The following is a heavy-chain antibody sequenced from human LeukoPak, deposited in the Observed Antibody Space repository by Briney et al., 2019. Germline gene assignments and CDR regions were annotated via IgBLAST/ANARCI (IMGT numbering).Heavy chain of an antibody. Sequence: LSLTCAVSGDSISSDGYSWSWIRQPPGKGLEWVASIKHDGSEKYYVDSVRGRFTISKDNTMNSLYLQMSSLRAEDTAVYYCATDRGWRTSGYYLYYFEYWGQGTLVTYSS. V-gene: IGHV3-7*01. CDR2: IKHDGSEK. D-gene: IGHD3-3*01. CDR3: ATDRGWRTSGYYLYYFEY. J-gene: IGHJ4*02. CDR1: GDSISSDGYS.